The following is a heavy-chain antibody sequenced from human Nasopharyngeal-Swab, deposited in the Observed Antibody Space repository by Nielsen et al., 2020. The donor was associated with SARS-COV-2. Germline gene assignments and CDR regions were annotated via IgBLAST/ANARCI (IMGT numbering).Heavy chain of an antibody. Sequence: GGSLRLSCAASGFTVSSNYMSWVRQAPGKGLEWVSVIYSGGSTYYADSVKGRFTISRDNSKNTLYLQMNSLRAEDAAVYYCAKVAGYSYGYPPDYWGQGTLVTVSS. CDR2: IYSGGST. D-gene: IGHD5-18*01. V-gene: IGHV3-53*01. CDR1: GFTVSSNY. CDR3: AKVAGYSYGYPPDY. J-gene: IGHJ4*02.